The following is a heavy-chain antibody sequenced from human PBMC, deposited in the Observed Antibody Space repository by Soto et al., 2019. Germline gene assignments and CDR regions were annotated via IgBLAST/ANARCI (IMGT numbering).Heavy chain of an antibody. D-gene: IGHD2-2*01. CDR2: IYYSGST. J-gene: IGHJ4*02. V-gene: IGHV4-31*03. Sequence: PSETLSLTFTVSGGSISSGGYYWSWIRQHPGKGLEWIGYIYYSGSTYYNPSLKSRVTISVDTSKNQFSLKLSSVTAADTAVYYCARSPAAATYYFDYWGQGTLVTVSS. CDR3: ARSPAAATYYFDY. CDR1: GGSISSGGYY.